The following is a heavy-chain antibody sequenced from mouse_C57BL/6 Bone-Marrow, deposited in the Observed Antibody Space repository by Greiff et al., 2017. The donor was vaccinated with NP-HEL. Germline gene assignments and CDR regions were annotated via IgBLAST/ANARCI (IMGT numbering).Heavy chain of an antibody. CDR1: GFTFSSYA. Sequence: DVQLVESGAGLVKPGGSLKLSCAASGFTFSSYAMSWVRQTPEKRLEWVATISDGGSYTYYTDNVKGRFTISRDNAKNNLYLQMSHLKSEDTALYSCAREGYCSNPRGYFDVWGTGTTVTVSS. V-gene: IGHV5-4*01. D-gene: IGHD2-5*01. CDR3: AREGYCSNPRGYFDV. CDR2: ISDGGSYT. J-gene: IGHJ1*03.